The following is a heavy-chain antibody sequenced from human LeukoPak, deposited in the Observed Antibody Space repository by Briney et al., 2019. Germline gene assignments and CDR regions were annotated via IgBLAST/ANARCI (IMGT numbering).Heavy chain of an antibody. D-gene: IGHD3-10*01. CDR3: ARGGREVSTMVRGPHPGGDNWFDP. V-gene: IGHV1-2*02. CDR1: GYTFPAYY. Sequence: ASVQVSRQGSGYTFPAYYIHWVRPAPGQGLEGVGWINTISGGTKYAQKFQGRVTMTRDTSISTAYMELSSLRSEDTAVYYCARGGREVSTMVRGPHPGGDNWFDPWGEGTLVTVSS. CDR2: INTISGGT. J-gene: IGHJ5*02.